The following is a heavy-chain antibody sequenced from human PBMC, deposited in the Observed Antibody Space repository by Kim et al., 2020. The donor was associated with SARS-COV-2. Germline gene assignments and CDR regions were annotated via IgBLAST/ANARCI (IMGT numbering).Heavy chain of an antibody. D-gene: IGHD3-10*01. J-gene: IGHJ3*02. CDR3: AREWGQYYRDAFDI. V-gene: IGHV1-2*02. CDR1: GYTFTGYY. CDR2: INPNSGGT. Sequence: ASVKVSCKASGYTFTGYYMHWVRQAPGQGLEWMGWINPNSGGTNYAQKFQGRVTMTRDTSISTAYMELSRLRSDDTAVYYCAREWGQYYRDAFDIWGQGTMVTVSS.